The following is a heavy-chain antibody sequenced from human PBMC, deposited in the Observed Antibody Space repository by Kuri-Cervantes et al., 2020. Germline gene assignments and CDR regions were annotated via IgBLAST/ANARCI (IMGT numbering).Heavy chain of an antibody. CDR3: AKARTYGDYVCWGY. CDR2: ISYDGSNK. Sequence: GGSLRLSCAASGFTFSSYAMHWVRQAPGKGLEWVAVISYDGSNKYYADSVKGRFTISRDNSKNTLYLQMSSLRAEDTAVYYCAKARTYGDYVCWGYWGQGTLVTVSS. CDR1: GFTFSSYA. J-gene: IGHJ4*02. V-gene: IGHV3-30-3*01. D-gene: IGHD4-17*01.